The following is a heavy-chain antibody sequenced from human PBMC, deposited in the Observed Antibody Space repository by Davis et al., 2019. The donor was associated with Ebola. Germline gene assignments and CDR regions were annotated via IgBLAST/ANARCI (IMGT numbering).Heavy chain of an antibody. V-gene: IGHV3-53*01. Sequence: PGGSLRLSCAASGFIVTSDFMMWVRQAPGKGLEWVSMIHNGDRKYYADSVKGRFTISRDSSKNTLNLQMNSLRAEDTALYYCANGGGWGQGTLVTVSS. CDR2: IHNGDRK. J-gene: IGHJ4*02. CDR3: ANGGG. CDR1: GFIVTSDF. D-gene: IGHD3-16*01.